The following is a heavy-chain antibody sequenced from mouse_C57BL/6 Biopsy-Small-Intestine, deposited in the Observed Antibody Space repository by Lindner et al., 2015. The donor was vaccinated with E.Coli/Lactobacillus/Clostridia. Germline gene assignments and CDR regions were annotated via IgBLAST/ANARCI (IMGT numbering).Heavy chain of an antibody. CDR2: IYIGNGYS. D-gene: IGHD1-1*01. Sequence: VQLQESGAELVRPGSSVEMSCKTSGYSFASFGIDWVRQRPGQGLEWIGYIYIGNGYSEYNEKFKGKATLTSDTSFSTAYMQLSSLTSADSAIYFCARGGSSVVADYAMDYWGQGTSVTVSS. V-gene: IGHV1-58*01. J-gene: IGHJ4*01. CDR1: GYSFASFG. CDR3: ARGGSSVVADYAMDY.